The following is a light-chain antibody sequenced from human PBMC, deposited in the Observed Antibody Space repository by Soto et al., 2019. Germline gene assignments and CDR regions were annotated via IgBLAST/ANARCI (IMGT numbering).Light chain of an antibody. CDR3: AAWNDNPNGPGYV. J-gene: IGLJ1*01. CDR1: SSNIGSNY. V-gene: IGLV1-44*01. Sequence: QSVPTQPPSASGTPGQRVTISCSGSSSNIGSNYVNWYQHLPGTAPKLLIYSDDQRPSGVPDRFSGSKSGTSASLAISGLQSEDEGDYFCAAWNDNPNGPGYVFGTGTKVTVL. CDR2: SDD.